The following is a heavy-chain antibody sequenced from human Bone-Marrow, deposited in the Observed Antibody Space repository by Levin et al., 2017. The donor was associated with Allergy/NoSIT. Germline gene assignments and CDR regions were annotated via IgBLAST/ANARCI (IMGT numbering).Heavy chain of an antibody. D-gene: IGHD3-16*02. J-gene: IGHJ3*02. V-gene: IGHV1-8*01. CDR3: ARVLRQDYDYIWGSYRYNDAFDI. CDR1: GYTFTSYD. Sequence: ASVKVSCKASGYTFTSYDINWVRQATGQGLEWMGWMNPNSGNTGYAQKFQGRVTMTRNTSISTAYMELSSLRSEDTAVYYCARVLRQDYDYIWGSYRYNDAFDIWGQGTMVTVSS. CDR2: MNPNSGNT.